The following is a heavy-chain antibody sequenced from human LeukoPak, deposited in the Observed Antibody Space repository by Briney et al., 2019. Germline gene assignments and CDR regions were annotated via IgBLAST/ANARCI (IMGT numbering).Heavy chain of an antibody. D-gene: IGHD3-10*01. V-gene: IGHV4-39*07. CDR1: GGSISSSSYY. CDR3: ARENMVRGVIDY. J-gene: IGHJ4*02. CDR2: IYYSGST. Sequence: SETLPLTCTVSGGSISSSSYYWGWIRQPPGKGLEWIGSIYYSGSTYYNPSLKSRVTISVDTSKNQFSLKLSSVTAADTAVYYCARENMVRGVIDYWGQGTLVTVSS.